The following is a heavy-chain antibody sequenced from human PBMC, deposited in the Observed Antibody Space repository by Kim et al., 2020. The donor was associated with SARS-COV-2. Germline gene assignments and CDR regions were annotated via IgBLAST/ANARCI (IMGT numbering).Heavy chain of an antibody. Sequence: ASVKVSCKASGYTFTSYGISWVRQAPGQGLEWMGWISAYNGNTNYAQKLQGRVTMTTDTSTSTAYMELRSLRSDDTAVYYCARGGQLLWFGELMAYWGQGTLVTVSS. CDR2: ISAYNGNT. CDR3: ARGGQLLWFGELMAY. D-gene: IGHD3-10*01. V-gene: IGHV1-18*01. CDR1: GYTFTSYG. J-gene: IGHJ4*02.